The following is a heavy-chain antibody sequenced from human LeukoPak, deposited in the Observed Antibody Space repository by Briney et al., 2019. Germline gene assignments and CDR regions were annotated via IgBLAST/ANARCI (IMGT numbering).Heavy chain of an antibody. V-gene: IGHV3-11*04. CDR2: ISSSGSTI. CDR3: ARHTMVRDYLDY. CDR1: GLIFSDSY. Sequence: PGGSLRLSCAASGLIFSDSYMSWIRQAPGKGLDWVSYISSSGSTIFYADSVKGRFTISRDNAKNSLYLQMNSLRAEDTAVYYCARHTMVRDYLDYWGQGTLVTVSS. D-gene: IGHD4-23*01. J-gene: IGHJ4*02.